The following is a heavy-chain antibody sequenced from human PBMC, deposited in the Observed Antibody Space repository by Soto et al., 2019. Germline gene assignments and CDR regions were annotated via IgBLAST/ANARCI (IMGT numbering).Heavy chain of an antibody. CDR3: AREVRGVSAYYYYMDV. Sequence: EVQLVESGGGLVQPGGSLRLSCAASGFTFSSYWMSWVRQAPGKGLEWVANIKQDGSEKYYVDSVKGRFTISRDNAKNSLCLQMNSLRAEDTAVYYCAREVRGVSAYYYYMDVWGKGTTVTVSS. J-gene: IGHJ6*03. D-gene: IGHD3-10*01. V-gene: IGHV3-7*01. CDR2: IKQDGSEK. CDR1: GFTFSSYW.